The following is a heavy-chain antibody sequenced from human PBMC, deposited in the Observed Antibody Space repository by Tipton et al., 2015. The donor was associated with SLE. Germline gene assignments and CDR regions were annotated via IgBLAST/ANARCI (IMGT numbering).Heavy chain of an antibody. CDR2: INWNSENI. CDR1: GFNFSSHE. J-gene: IGHJ6*04. CDR3: ARDLVDTSRFRNQYSYHYYGSDV. V-gene: IGHV3-9*01. Sequence: SLRLSCAASGFNFSSHEMNWVRQAPGKGLEWVSGINWNSENIGYADSVKGRFIISRDNAKNSLFLQMNSLRPEDTAVYYCARDLVDTSRFRNQYSYHYYGSDVWGEGTTVIVSS. D-gene: IGHD5-18*01.